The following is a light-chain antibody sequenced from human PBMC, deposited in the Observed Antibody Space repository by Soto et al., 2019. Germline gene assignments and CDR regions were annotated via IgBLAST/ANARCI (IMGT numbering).Light chain of an antibody. CDR2: DVS. CDR1: SSDVGGYNY. Sequence: QSALTQPASVSGSPGQSITISCTGTSSDVGGYNYVSWYQQHPGKAPKLMIYDVSNRPSGVYNLFSGSKSGNTASLTISGLQSEDEADDYCSSYTSSSTVVFGGGTKLTVL. CDR3: SSYTSSSTVV. J-gene: IGLJ2*01. V-gene: IGLV2-14*01.